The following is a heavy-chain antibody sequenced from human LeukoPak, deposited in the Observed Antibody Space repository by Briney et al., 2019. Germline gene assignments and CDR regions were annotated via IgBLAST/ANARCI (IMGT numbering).Heavy chain of an antibody. CDR3: VKGSTMVLVIDHFDY. Sequence: GGSLRLSCAASTFTFSNYGMHWVRQAPGKGLEWVSGISGSGGKTSYADSVKGRFTISRDNSKNTVYLQMNSLRAEDTAVYYCVKGSTMVLVIDHFDYWGQGTRVTVSS. CDR2: ISGSGGKT. V-gene: IGHV3-23*01. J-gene: IGHJ4*02. CDR1: TFTFSNYG. D-gene: IGHD2-8*02.